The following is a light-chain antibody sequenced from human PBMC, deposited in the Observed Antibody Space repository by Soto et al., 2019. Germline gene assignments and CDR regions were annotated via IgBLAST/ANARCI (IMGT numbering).Light chain of an antibody. CDR1: QSVSSN. CDR3: QQRSNWPPIP. V-gene: IGKV3-11*01. Sequence: VITPSPSSLSVSPRERAPLSCRASQSVSSNLAWYQQKPGQAPRLLIYGASSSASGIPDRFSGSGSGTDFTLTISSLEPEAFAVYYCQQRSNWPPIPFGQGTRLEIK. CDR2: GAS. J-gene: IGKJ5*01.